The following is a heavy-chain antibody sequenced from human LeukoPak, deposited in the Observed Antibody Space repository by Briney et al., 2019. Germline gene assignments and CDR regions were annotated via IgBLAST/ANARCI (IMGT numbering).Heavy chain of an antibody. Sequence: PEGSLRLSCAASGFTFSDYYMSWIRQAPGKGLEWVSYISSSGSTIYYADSVKGRFTISRDNAKNSLYLQMNSLRAEDTAVYYCARDGLRFLEWFDVWFDPWGQGTLVTVSS. J-gene: IGHJ5*02. V-gene: IGHV3-11*04. CDR2: ISSSGSTI. D-gene: IGHD3-3*01. CDR1: GFTFSDYY. CDR3: ARDGLRFLEWFDVWFDP.